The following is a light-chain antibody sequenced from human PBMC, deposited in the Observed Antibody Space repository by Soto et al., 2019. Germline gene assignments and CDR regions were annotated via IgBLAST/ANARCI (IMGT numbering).Light chain of an antibody. V-gene: IGKV1-9*01. CDR1: QGINIF. Sequence: IKLTQSPSFLSASVGDRVTITCRASQGINIFLAWFQQKPGKAPNLLISAASTLQSGVPSRFSGSGSETEFTLTITSLQPEDSATYYCQQRNSYPRTFGQGTKVDI. CDR3: QQRNSYPRT. CDR2: AAS. J-gene: IGKJ2*01.